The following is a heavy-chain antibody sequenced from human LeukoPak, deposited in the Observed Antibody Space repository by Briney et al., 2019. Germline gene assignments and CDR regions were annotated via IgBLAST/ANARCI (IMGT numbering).Heavy chain of an antibody. Sequence: GGSLRLSWTASGFTLRNYWMHWVRQVPGKRLVWVSRISGDGSVTNYADSVQGRFTISRDNAKNILYLQINNLRSEDTAVYYCARYSSSSGGASYYLDYWGHGTLITVSS. CDR2: ISGDGSVT. V-gene: IGHV3-74*01. CDR3: ARYSSSSGGASYYLDY. CDR1: GFTLRNYW. D-gene: IGHD6-6*01. J-gene: IGHJ4*01.